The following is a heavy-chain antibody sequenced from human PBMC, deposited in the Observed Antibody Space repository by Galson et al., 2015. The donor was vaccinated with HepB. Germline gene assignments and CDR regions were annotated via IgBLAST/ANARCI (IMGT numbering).Heavy chain of an antibody. CDR3: ARGWSLQWLGPRG. CDR1: GFTFSSYA. V-gene: IGHV3-30-3*01. D-gene: IGHD6-19*01. J-gene: IGHJ4*02. Sequence: SLRLSCAASGFTFSSYAMHWVRQAPGKGLEWVAVISYDGSNKYYADSVKGRFTISRDNSKNTLYLQMNSLRAEDTAVYYCARGWSLQWLGPRGWGQGTLVTVSS. CDR2: ISYDGSNK.